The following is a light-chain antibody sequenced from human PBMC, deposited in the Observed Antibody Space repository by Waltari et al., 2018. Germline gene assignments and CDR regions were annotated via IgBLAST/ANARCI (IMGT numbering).Light chain of an antibody. V-gene: IGLV3-25*03. CDR3: QSADSSGSYVV. CDR2: RDI. Sequence: SYELTQPPSVSVSPGQTARISCSGDALPKRYGYWYQQRPGQAPVLVMYRDIVRPAGIPERFSGSNSGTTVTLTISGVQAEDEADYYCQSADSSGSYVVFGGGTKLTVL. CDR1: ALPKRY. J-gene: IGLJ3*02.